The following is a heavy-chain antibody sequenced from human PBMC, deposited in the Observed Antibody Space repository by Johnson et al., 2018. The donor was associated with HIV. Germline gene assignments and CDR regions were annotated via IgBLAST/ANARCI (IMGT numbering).Heavy chain of an antibody. V-gene: IGHV3-23*04. D-gene: IGHD3-10*01. CDR2: ISGSGGST. J-gene: IGHJ3*02. CDR3: AKALRIFGSGVKEAFDI. CDR1: GFTFSSYA. Sequence: VQLVESGGGVVQPGRSLRLSCAASGFTFSSYAMTWVRQAPGKGLEWVSSISGSGGSTFYEASVKGRFTISRDNSKNTLYLQMNSLRAEDTAVYYCAKALRIFGSGVKEAFDIWGQGTMVTVSS.